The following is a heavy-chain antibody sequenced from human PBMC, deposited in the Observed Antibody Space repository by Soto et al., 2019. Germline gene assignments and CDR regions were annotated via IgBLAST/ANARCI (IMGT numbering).Heavy chain of an antibody. CDR2: IIPIFGTA. CDR1: GGTFSSYA. CDR3: ARDPEPYYYDSSGYPGAG. V-gene: IGHV1-69*01. D-gene: IGHD3-22*01. J-gene: IGHJ4*02. Sequence: QVQLVQSGAEVKKPGSSVKVSCKASGGTFSSYAISWVRQAPGQGLEWMGGIIPIFGTANYAQKFQGRVTITADESTSTAYMELGSLRSEDTAVYYCARDPEPYYYDSSGYPGAGWGQGTLDTVSS.